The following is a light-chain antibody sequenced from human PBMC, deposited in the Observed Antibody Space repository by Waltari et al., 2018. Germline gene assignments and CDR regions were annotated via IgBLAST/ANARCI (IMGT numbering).Light chain of an antibody. CDR3: QQYYSAPPWT. CDR1: QSILYSSSNQNY. V-gene: IGKV4-1*01. J-gene: IGKJ1*01. Sequence: DIVMTQSPDSLAVSLGERATINCKSSQSILYSSSNQNYLAWYQQKPGQPPKLLIYWASTRESGVPDRFSGSGSGTDVTLTISSLQAEDVAVYYCQQYYSAPPWTFGQGTKVEIK. CDR2: WAS.